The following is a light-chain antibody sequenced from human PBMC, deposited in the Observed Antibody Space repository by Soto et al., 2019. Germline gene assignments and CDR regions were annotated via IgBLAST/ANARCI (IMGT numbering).Light chain of an antibody. V-gene: IGKV3-20*01. CDR2: RAS. CDR3: QQYGRSPRT. J-gene: IGKJ2*01. CDR1: QSVSNNY. Sequence: EIVLTQSPGTLSLSPGERAALSCRASQSVSNNYLAWYQQKPGQAPTPLIYRASSRATVLPGRFSGSGSGTDFTITISRLEPEDFAVYSCQQYGRSPRTFGQGTKLEIK.